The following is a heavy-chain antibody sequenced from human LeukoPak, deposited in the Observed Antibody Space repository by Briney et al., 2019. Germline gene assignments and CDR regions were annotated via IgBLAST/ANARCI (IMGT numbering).Heavy chain of an antibody. CDR3: ARARDEYDFWSDSYGMDV. CDR1: GFTFSSYA. D-gene: IGHD3-3*01. J-gene: IGHJ6*02. CDR2: ISYDGSNK. V-gene: IGHV3-30-3*01. Sequence: PGGSLRLSCAASGFTFSSYAMHWVRQAPGKGLEWVAVISYDGSNKYYADSVKGRFTISRDNSKNTLYLQMNSLRAEDTAVYYCARARDEYDFWSDSYGMDVWGQGTTVTVSS.